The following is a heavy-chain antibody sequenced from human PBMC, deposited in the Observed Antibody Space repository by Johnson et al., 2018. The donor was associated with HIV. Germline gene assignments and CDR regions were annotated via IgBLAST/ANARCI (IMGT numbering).Heavy chain of an antibody. CDR3: AKDERQLGGWSHAFDI. V-gene: IGHV3-30*02. CDR2: IRYDGSNK. Sequence: VQLVESGGGVVQPGGSLRLSCAASGFKFSNYGMHWVRQAPGRGLEWVAFIRYDGSNKYYVDSVKGRFTISRDNAKNALYLQLNSLKPEDTAVYYCAKDERQLGGWSHAFDIWGQGTVLTVSS. CDR1: GFKFSNYG. J-gene: IGHJ3*02. D-gene: IGHD7-27*01.